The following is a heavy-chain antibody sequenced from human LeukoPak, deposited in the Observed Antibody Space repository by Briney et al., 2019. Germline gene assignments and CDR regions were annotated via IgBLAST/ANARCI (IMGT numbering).Heavy chain of an antibody. CDR1: GGSFSGYY. J-gene: IGHJ6*02. CDR2: IYYSGST. V-gene: IGHV4-59*01. Sequence: SETLSLTCAVYGGSFSGYYWSWIRQPPGKGLEWIGYIYYSGSTNYNPSLKSRVTISVDTSKNQFPLKLSSVTAADTAVYYCARAPYSGYDSYYYYGMDVWGQGTTVTVSS. D-gene: IGHD5-12*01. CDR3: ARAPYSGYDSYYYYGMDV.